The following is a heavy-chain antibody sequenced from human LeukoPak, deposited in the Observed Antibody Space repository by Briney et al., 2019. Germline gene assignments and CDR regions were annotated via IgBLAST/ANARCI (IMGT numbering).Heavy chain of an antibody. CDR3: AITPTYYDFWSGYYTSAPGLDY. J-gene: IGHJ4*02. D-gene: IGHD3-3*01. Sequence: ASVKVSCKASGGTFSSYAISWVRQAPGQGLEWMGRIIPILGIANYAQKFQGRVTITADKSTSTAYMELSSLRSEDTAVYYCAITPTYYDFWSGYYTSAPGLDYWGQGTLVTVSS. CDR1: GGTFSSYA. V-gene: IGHV1-69*04. CDR2: IIPILGIA.